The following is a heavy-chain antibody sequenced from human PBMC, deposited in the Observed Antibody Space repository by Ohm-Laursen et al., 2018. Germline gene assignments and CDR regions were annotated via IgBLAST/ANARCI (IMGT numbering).Heavy chain of an antibody. CDR3: ARDDASGSYGS. Sequence: SLRLSCSASGFTFSSYAMSWVRQAPGKGLEWVSAISGSGGGTYYANSVKGRFTISRDNSKNMVYLLMGSLRAEDTAVYYCARDDASGSYGSWGQGILVTVSS. CDR2: ISGSGGGT. J-gene: IGHJ5*02. CDR1: GFTFSSYA. V-gene: IGHV3-23*01. D-gene: IGHD3-10*01.